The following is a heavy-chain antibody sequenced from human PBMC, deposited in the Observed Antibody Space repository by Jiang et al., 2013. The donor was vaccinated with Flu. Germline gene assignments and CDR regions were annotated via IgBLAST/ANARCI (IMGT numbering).Heavy chain of an antibody. D-gene: IGHD6-13*01. CDR1: GTSISNSNW. J-gene: IGHJ4*02. Sequence: GLVKPSGTLSLTCAVSGTSISNSNWWNWVRQSPGKGLEWIGEIYHTGITNYNPSLKSRVTMSVDKSQNQFSLNLTSVTAADTAVYYCARGLGPSSWYYWGQGTLVTVSA. CDR3: ARGLGPSSWYY. V-gene: IGHV4-4*02. CDR2: IYHTGIT.